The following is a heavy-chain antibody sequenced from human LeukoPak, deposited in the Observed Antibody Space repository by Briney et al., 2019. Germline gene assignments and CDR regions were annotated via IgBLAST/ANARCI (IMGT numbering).Heavy chain of an antibody. CDR3: ARHPDSSGYYFGDWYFDL. CDR2: IYYSGST. Sequence: SETLSLTCTVSGGSISSYYWSWIRQPPGKGLEWIGYIYYSGSTNYNPSLKSRVTISVDTSKNQFSLKLSSVTAADTAVYYCARHPDSSGYYFGDWYFDLWGRGTLVTVSS. D-gene: IGHD3-22*01. CDR1: GGSISSYY. V-gene: IGHV4-59*08. J-gene: IGHJ2*01.